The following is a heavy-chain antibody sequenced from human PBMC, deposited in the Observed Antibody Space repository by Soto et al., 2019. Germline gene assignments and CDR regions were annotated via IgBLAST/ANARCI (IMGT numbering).Heavy chain of an antibody. J-gene: IGHJ4*02. D-gene: IGHD2-8*02. V-gene: IGHV3-74*01. CDR1: GFTFSRYW. CDR2: LSSDGTTT. CDR3: ARDYWAQVDH. Sequence: EVQLVESGGGLVQPGGSLRLSCVASGFTFSRYWMHWVRQAPGKGLVWVSRLSSDGTTTNYADSVEGRFTISRDNARNTLYLQVNSLRAEDTAVYYCARDYWAQVDHWGQGTLVTVSS.